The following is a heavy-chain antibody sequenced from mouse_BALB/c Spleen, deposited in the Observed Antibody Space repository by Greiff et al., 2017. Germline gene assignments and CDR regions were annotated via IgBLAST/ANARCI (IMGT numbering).Heavy chain of an antibody. V-gene: IGHV1-20*02. CDR2: INPYNGDT. Sequence: EVQLQQSGPELVKPGASVKISCKASGYSFTGYFMNWVMQSHGKSLEWIGRINPYNGDTFYNQKFKGKATLTVDKSSSTAHMELRSLASEDSAVYYCARSGTMITGYFDYWGQGTTLTVSS. J-gene: IGHJ2*01. D-gene: IGHD2-4*01. CDR3: ARSGTMITGYFDY. CDR1: GYSFTGYF.